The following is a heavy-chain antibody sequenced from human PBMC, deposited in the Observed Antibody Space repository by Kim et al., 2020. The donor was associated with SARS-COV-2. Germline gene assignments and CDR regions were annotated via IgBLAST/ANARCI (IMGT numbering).Heavy chain of an antibody. J-gene: IGHJ4*02. Sequence: SGSTSSNPCIKSRFTISGDTSKNRFSLRLSTVTAADTAVYYCSTFDYWGQGTLVTVSS. V-gene: IGHV4-39*01. CDR2: SGST. CDR3: STFDY.